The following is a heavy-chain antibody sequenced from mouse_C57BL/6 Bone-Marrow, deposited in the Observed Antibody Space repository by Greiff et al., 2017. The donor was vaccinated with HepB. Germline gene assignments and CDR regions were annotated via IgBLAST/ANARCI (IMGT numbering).Heavy chain of an antibody. CDR2: IWTGGGT. CDR1: GFSLTSYA. J-gene: IGHJ3*01. V-gene: IGHV2-9-1*01. CDR3: ARIGYSKFAY. Sequence: QVQLKQSGPGLVAPSQSLSITCTVSGFSLTSYAISWVRQPPGKGLEWLGLIWTGGGTNYNSALKSRLSISKDNSKSQVFLKMNSLQTDDTARYYCARIGYSKFAYWGQGTLVTVSA. D-gene: IGHD2-5*01.